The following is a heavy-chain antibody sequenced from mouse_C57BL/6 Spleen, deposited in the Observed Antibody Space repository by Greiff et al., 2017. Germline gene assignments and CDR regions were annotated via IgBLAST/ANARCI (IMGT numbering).Heavy chain of an antibody. CDR1: GYSFTGYY. CDR2: IYPGSGNT. Sequence: VQLQQSGPELVKPGASVKISCKASGYSFTGYYMNWVKQRPGQGLEWIARIYPGSGNTYYNEKFKGKATLTAEKSSSTAYMQLSSLTSEDSAVYFCARGANWGAMDYWGQGTSVTVSS. D-gene: IGHD4-1*01. V-gene: IGHV1-76*01. CDR3: ARGANWGAMDY. J-gene: IGHJ4*01.